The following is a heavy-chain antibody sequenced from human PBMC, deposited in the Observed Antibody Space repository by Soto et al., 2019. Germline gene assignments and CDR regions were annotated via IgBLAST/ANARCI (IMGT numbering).Heavy chain of an antibody. CDR2: IYHSGST. CDR3: ARFNSGSYYDAFDI. Sequence: SSETLSLTCTVSGGSISSYYWSWIRQPPGKGLEWIGEIYHSGSTNYNPSLKSRVTISVDKSKNQFSLKLSSVTAADTAVYYCARFNSGSYYDAFDIWGQGIMVTVAS. J-gene: IGHJ3*02. D-gene: IGHD1-26*01. V-gene: IGHV4-59*12. CDR1: GGSISSYY.